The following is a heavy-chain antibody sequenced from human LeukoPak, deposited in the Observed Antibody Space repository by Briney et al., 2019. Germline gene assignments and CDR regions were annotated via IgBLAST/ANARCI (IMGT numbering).Heavy chain of an antibody. CDR1: EFDFSTHA. V-gene: IGHV3-23*01. Sequence: GGSLRLSCAASEFDFSTHAMTWVRQAPGKGLERVSAISISGTKTYYADSVKGRFTISRDNSKNTLYLQMYSLRAEDTAVYYCANEIRPNDYWGQGTLVTVPS. D-gene: IGHD4-17*01. CDR3: ANEIRPNDY. J-gene: IGHJ4*02. CDR2: ISISGTKT.